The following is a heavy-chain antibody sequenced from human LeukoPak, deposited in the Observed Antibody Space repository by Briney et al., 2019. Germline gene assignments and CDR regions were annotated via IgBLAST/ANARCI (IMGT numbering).Heavy chain of an antibody. Sequence: PGGSLRLSCAASEFTFSSYGMHRVRQAPGKGLEWVAVIWYDGSNKYYGDSVKGRFTISRDNSKKTLYLQMNSLRVEDTAVYYCARGDGYNDAEYLQHWGQGTLVTVS. CDR1: EFTFSSYG. V-gene: IGHV3-33*01. CDR3: ARGDGYNDAEYLQH. CDR2: IWYDGSNK. D-gene: IGHD5-24*01. J-gene: IGHJ1*01.